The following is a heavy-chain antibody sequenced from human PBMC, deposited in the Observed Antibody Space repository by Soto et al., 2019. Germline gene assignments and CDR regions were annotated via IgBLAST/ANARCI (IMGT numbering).Heavy chain of an antibody. V-gene: IGHV3-23*01. CDR2: ISGSGGST. CDR3: AKDLVIIIAARPRLNNWFDP. J-gene: IGHJ5*02. Sequence: EVQLLESGGGLVQPGGSLRLSCAASGFTFSSYAMSWVRQAPGKGLEWVSAISGSGGSTYYADSVKGRFTISRDNSKNTLYLQMNSLRAEDTAVYYCAKDLVIIIAARPRLNNWFDPWGQGTLVTVSS. D-gene: IGHD6-6*01. CDR1: GFTFSSYA.